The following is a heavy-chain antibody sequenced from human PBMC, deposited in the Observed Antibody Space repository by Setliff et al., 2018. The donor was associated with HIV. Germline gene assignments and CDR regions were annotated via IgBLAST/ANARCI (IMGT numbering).Heavy chain of an antibody. D-gene: IGHD3-10*01. CDR2: VNPNSGDA. V-gene: IGHV1-2*02. CDR3: ARNFGLSPSGKYYYYYGMDI. Sequence: VKVSCKASGYTFTGHYLHWVRQAPGQRLEWLGWVNPNSGDAIYAQNFQGRVTMTRDTSINAAYMELRGLRSDDTAVYYCARNFGLSPSGKYYYYYGMDIWGQGTTVTVSS. J-gene: IGHJ6*02. CDR1: GYTFTGHY.